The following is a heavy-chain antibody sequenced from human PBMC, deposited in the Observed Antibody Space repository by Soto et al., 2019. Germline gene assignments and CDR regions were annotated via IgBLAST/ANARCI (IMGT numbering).Heavy chain of an antibody. Sequence: SETLSLTCTVSGGSISGYYWSWIRQPPGKGLEWIGYMYNTGSTVYNPSFKSRVTISVDTSKNQFSLKLSSVTAADTAVYYCASNIVGGVPGYSGSYSYAFDIWGQGTMVTVSS. J-gene: IGHJ3*02. CDR1: GGSISGYY. V-gene: IGHV4-59*12. D-gene: IGHD1-26*01. CDR2: MYNTGST. CDR3: ASNIVGGVPGYSGSYSYAFDI.